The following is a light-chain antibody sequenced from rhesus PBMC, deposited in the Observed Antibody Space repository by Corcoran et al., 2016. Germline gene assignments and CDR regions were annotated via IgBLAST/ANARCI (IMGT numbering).Light chain of an antibody. J-gene: IGKJ4*01. CDR2: YAS. Sequence: DIQMTQSPSSLSASVGNTVTITCRASQGISNYLAWYQQQPGKAPNPQNDYASNLESGVPSRFSGSGSVIDFTLTISRLQPEDFATYYCQQHNTYPLTFGGGTKVELK. V-gene: IGKV1S14*01. CDR3: QQHNTYPLT. CDR1: QGISNY.